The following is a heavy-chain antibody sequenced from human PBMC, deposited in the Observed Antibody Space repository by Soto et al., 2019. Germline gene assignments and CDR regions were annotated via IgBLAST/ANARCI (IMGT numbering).Heavy chain of an antibody. D-gene: IGHD6-13*01. CDR3: ARDRAAAAGSYYCYGMDV. V-gene: IGHV3-23*01. Sequence: GGSLRLSCAASEFTFTTYAMTWVRQAPGKGLEWVSTLTGGDGTTYYADSVKGRFTISRDNSKNTLYLQMNSLRAEDAAVYYCARDRAAAAGSYYCYGMDVWGQGTTVTVSS. CDR1: EFTFTTYA. CDR2: LTGGDGTT. J-gene: IGHJ6*02.